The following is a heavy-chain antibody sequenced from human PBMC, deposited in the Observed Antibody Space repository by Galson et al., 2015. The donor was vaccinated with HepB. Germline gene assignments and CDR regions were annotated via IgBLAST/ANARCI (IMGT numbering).Heavy chain of an antibody. CDR1: GYNFSTYW. D-gene: IGHD1-26*01. J-gene: IGHJ6*02. Sequence: QSGAEVKKPGESLKISCKGSGYNFSTYWIGWVRQVPGKGLEWMGLISPDDSNTRYSPAFQGQVTISADRSISTAYLQWNTLQASDTAIYYCARHPPGGRGMDVWGQGTTVTVSS. CDR3: ARHPPGGRGMDV. V-gene: IGHV5-51*01. CDR2: ISPDDSNT.